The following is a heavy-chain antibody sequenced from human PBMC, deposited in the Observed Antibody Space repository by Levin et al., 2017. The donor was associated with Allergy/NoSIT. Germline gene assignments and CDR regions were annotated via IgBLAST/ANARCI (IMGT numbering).Heavy chain of an antibody. Sequence: ASVKVSCAASGFTFRNYAMSWVRQAPGKGLEWVSTVSSGGSTFYADSVKGRFTISRDNSKNTLYLQMNRLRVEDTAVYYCAKDGPYYYDSSGYHYGDAFDIWGQGTMVTVSS. CDR1: GFTFRNYA. CDR3: AKDGPYYYDSSGYHYGDAFDI. J-gene: IGHJ3*02. V-gene: IGHV3-23*01. CDR2: VSSGGST. D-gene: IGHD3-22*01.